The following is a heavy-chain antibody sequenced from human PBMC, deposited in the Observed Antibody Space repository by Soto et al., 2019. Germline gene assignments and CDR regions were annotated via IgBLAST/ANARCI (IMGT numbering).Heavy chain of an antibody. D-gene: IGHD3-22*01. CDR1: GYTFTSYG. CDR3: ARDGYYDSSGYRSDFDY. CDR2: ISAYNGNT. J-gene: IGHJ4*02. V-gene: IGHV1-18*01. Sequence: GASVKVSCKASGYTFTSYGISWVRQAPGQGLEWMGWISAYNGNTKYAQKLQGRVTMTTDTSTSTAYMELRSLRSDDTAVYYCARDGYYDSSGYRSDFDYWGQGTLVTVSS.